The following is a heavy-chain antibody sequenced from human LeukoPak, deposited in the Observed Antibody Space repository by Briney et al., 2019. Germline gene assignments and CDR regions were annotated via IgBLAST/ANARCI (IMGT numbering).Heavy chain of an antibody. CDR1: GFTFDDYA. J-gene: IGHJ4*02. CDR2: ISWDGGST. D-gene: IGHD3-22*01. CDR3: ASVTITMIPGGDYFDY. Sequence: GGSLRLSCAASGFTFDDYAMHWVRQAPGKGLEWVSLISWDGGSTYYADSVKGRFTISRDNAKNSLYLQMNSLRAEDTAVYYCASVTITMIPGGDYFDYWGQGTLVTVSS. V-gene: IGHV3-43D*03.